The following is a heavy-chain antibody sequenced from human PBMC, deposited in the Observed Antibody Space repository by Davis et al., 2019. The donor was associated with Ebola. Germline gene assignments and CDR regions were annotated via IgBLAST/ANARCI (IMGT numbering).Heavy chain of an antibody. V-gene: IGHV3-7*01. CDR2: IKQDGSEK. CDR3: AKVSVVVVIYWAFDI. Sequence: GESLKISCAASGFTFSNYWMSWVRQAPGKGLEWVANIKQDGSEKYYVDSVKGRFTISRDNSKNTLYLQMNSLRAEDTAVYYCAKVSVVVVIYWAFDIWGQGTMVTVSS. D-gene: IGHD3-22*01. J-gene: IGHJ3*02. CDR1: GFTFSNYW.